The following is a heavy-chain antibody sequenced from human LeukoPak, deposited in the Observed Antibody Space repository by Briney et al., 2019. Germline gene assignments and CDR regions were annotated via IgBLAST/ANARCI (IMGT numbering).Heavy chain of an antibody. CDR1: GFTFSSYG. CDR2: ISYGGINK. J-gene: IGHJ4*02. Sequence: GGSLRLSCAASGFTFSSYGMHWVRQAPGKGLEWVAVISYGGINKDYADSVKGRFTISRDNSKNTLYLQMNSLRAEDTSVYYCAKDGSSGSLDYWGQGTLVTVSS. D-gene: IGHD3-22*01. CDR3: AKDGSSGSLDY. V-gene: IGHV3-30*18.